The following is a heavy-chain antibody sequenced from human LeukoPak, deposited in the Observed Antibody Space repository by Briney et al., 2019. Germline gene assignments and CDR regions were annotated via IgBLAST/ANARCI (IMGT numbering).Heavy chain of an antibody. D-gene: IGHD6-19*01. Sequence: SETLSLTCTVSGGAITDSNYYWGWIRQPPGEGLEWIGNIYYNGKTFYNESVKSRVTISVDTSKNQFSLKLNSVTAADTAVYYCARHRGSSGWYYFDYWGQGTLVTVSS. CDR1: GGAITDSNYY. CDR3: ARHRGSSGWYYFDY. CDR2: IYYNGKT. V-gene: IGHV4-39*01. J-gene: IGHJ4*02.